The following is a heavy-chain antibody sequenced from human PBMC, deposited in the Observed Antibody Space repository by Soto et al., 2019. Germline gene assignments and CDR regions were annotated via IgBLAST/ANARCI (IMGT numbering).Heavy chain of an antibody. J-gene: IGHJ4*02. CDR1: GFTVSSDY. CDR3: ARVYGSSSKFDY. Sequence: EVQLVESGGGLVQRGGSLRLSCAIFGFTVSSDYMSWVRQAPGKGLEWVSVIYGGGSTFYADSVEGRFTISRDNSENTMYLQMNSLRAEDTAVYYCARVYGSSSKFDYWGQGTLVTVSS. V-gene: IGHV3-66*01. D-gene: IGHD6-6*01. CDR2: IYGGGST.